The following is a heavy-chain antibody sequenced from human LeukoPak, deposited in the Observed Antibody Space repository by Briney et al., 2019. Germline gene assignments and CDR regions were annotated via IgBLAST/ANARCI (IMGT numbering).Heavy chain of an antibody. CDR2: INHSGST. J-gene: IGHJ6*03. Sequence: PSETLSLTCAVYGGSFSGYYWSWIRQPPGKGLEWIGEINHSGSTNYNPSLKSRVTISVDTSKNQFSLKLSSVTAADTAVYYCARHKDYYYSYMDVWGKGTTVTISS. V-gene: IGHV4-34*01. CDR1: GGSFSGYY. CDR3: ARHKDYYYSYMDV.